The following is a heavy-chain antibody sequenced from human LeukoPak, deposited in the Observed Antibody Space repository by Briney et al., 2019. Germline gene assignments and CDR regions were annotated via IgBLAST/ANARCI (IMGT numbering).Heavy chain of an antibody. CDR1: GYTFTSNY. Sequence: ASVKVSCKAFGYTFTSNYMHWVRQAPGQGLEWMGWINPNSGGTKYAQKFQDRVTMTRDTSISTAYMELSRLRSDDTAVYYCTRDLGYSSGWLDAFHIWGQGTMVIVSS. J-gene: IGHJ3*02. CDR2: INPNSGGT. CDR3: TRDLGYSSGWLDAFHI. V-gene: IGHV1-2*02. D-gene: IGHD6-19*01.